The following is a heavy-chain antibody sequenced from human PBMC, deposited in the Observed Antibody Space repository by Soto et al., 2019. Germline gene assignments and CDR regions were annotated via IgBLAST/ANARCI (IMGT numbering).Heavy chain of an antibody. CDR3: ARRITIFGVVIIRGWFDP. CDR1: GGSISSSSYY. D-gene: IGHD3-3*01. J-gene: IGHJ5*02. V-gene: IGHV4-39*01. CDR2: IYYSGST. Sequence: SETLSLTCTVSGGSISSSSYYWGWIRQPPGKGLEWIGSIYYSGSTYYNPSLKSRVTISVDTSKNQFSLKLSSVTAADTAVYYCARRITIFGVVIIRGWFDPWGQGTLVTVSS.